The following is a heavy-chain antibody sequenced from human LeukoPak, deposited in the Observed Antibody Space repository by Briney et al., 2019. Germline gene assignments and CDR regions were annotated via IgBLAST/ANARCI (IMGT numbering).Heavy chain of an antibody. CDR3: ARIAARPGY. Sequence: GESLKISCKGSGFKFSNYWIGWVRQMPGKGLEWMGIIDPRDSDTRYSPSLPGQVTISRDNAKNSLYLQMNSLRAEDTAVYYCARIAARPGYWGQGTLVTVSS. CDR1: GFKFSNYW. CDR2: IDPRDSDT. V-gene: IGHV5-51*01. J-gene: IGHJ4*02. D-gene: IGHD6-6*01.